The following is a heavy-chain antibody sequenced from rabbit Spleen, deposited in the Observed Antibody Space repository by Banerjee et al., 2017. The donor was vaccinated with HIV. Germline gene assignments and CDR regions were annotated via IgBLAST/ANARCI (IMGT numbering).Heavy chain of an antibody. CDR1: GFPFNSGYD. J-gene: IGHJ6*01. CDR3: ARDAGTSFSTYGMDL. Sequence: QSLEESGGGLVKPGASLTLTCKASGFPFNSGYDMCWVRQAPGKGLEWVACAYAGSSGSTYSATWAKGRFTISKTSSTTVTLQMTSLTAADTATYFCARDAGTSFSTYGMDLWGQGTLVTVS. CDR2: AYAGSSGST. D-gene: IGHD8-1*01. V-gene: IGHV1S40*01.